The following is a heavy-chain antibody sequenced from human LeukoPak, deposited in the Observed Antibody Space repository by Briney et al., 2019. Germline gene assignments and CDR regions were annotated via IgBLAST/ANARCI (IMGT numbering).Heavy chain of an antibody. J-gene: IGHJ5*02. CDR2: IYYGGST. V-gene: IGHV4-59*01. CDR1: GGSISSYY. CDR3: ARGLSDSSGYYYGGRFDP. D-gene: IGHD3-22*01. Sequence: PSETLSLTCTVSGGSISSYYWSWIRQPPGKGLEWIGYIYYGGSTKYNPSLRSRVTISGDTSKNQFSLKLSSVTAADTAVYYCARGLSDSSGYYYGGRFDPWGQGTLVTVSS.